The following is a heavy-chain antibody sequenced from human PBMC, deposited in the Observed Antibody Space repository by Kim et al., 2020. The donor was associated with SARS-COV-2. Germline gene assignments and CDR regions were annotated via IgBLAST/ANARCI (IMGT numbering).Heavy chain of an antibody. V-gene: IGHV3-48*02. D-gene: IGHD4-17*01. J-gene: IGHJ4*02. CDR2: IHKGSGSI. CDR1: GFTFSSYS. Sequence: GGSLRLSCTASGFTFSSYSLNWVRQAPGKGLEWISYIHKGSGSIFYADSVQGRFTVSRDNGQNSLYLDMSSLRDDDTAVYYCARDAYGDYFSFDYWGLRTLVTVSS. CDR3: ARDAYGDYFSFDY.